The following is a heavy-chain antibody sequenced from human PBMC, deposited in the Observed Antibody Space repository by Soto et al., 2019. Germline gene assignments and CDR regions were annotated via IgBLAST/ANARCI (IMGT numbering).Heavy chain of an antibody. J-gene: IGHJ6*02. CDR1: GGTFNRYA. V-gene: IGHV1-69*01. CDR3: ARSAITLFGVVSIPPHYYSEMDV. Sequence: QVQLVQSGAEVKKPGSSVTVSCTASGGTFNRYAISWVRQAPGQGLEWMGGIIPIFGIGNDAQRFQGRVTMSADESAGTAFMELSSLRSEDTGVYYCARSAITLFGVVSIPPHYYSEMDVWGQGTTVTVSS. CDR2: IIPIFGIG. D-gene: IGHD3-3*01.